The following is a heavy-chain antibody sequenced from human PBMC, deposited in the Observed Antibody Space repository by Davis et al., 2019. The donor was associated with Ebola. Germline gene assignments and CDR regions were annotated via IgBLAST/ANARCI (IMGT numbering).Heavy chain of an antibody. CDR2: INLHGTVT. J-gene: IGHJ4*02. D-gene: IGHD1/OR15-1a*01. V-gene: IGHV3-74*01. CDR3: AKQYERGLGQGY. CDR1: GFTFGNYW. Sequence: PGGSLRLSCAVSGFTFGNYWMDWVRQGPGKGLVWVSRINLHGTVTNYADSVKGRFTISRDNAKNSLYLQMNSLRAEDTAVYYCAKQYERGLGQGYWGQGTLVTVSS.